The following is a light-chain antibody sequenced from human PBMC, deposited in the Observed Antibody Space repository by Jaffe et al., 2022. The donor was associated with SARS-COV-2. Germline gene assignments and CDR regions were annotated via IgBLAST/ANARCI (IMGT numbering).Light chain of an antibody. CDR3: QQYNTYPPT. V-gene: IGKV1-16*02. CDR2: AAS. J-gene: IGKJ4*01. CDR1: QSISNS. Sequence: DIQMTQSPSSLSASVGDRVTITCRASQSISNSLAWFQQKPGKAPKALIYAASNLQTGVPSKFSGSGSGTDFVLTISSLQSEDFATYYCQQYNTYPPTFGGGTKVEIK.